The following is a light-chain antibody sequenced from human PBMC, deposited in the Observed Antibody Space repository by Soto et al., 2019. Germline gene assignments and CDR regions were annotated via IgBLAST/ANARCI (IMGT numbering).Light chain of an antibody. V-gene: IGKV1-5*03. Sequence: DIQMTQSPSTLSASVGDRVTITCRASQSIKNWLAWYQQKPGEAPKLLIYKASTLESGVPSRFSGSGSGTEFTLTISCLQPDDVATYHCQQYNSYSLFTFGPGTKVDIK. CDR1: QSIKNW. CDR2: KAS. CDR3: QQYNSYSLFT. J-gene: IGKJ3*01.